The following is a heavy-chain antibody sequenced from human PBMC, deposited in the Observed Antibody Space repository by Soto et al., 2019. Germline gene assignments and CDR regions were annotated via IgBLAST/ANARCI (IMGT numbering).Heavy chain of an antibody. V-gene: IGHV1-18*04. J-gene: IGHJ4*02. CDR1: GYTFTSYG. CDR3: ARGLRYFDWLLSGRPQFDY. Sequence: ASVKVSCKASGYTFTSYGISWVRQAPGQGLEWMGWISAYNGNTNYAQKLQGRVTMTTDTSTSTAYMELRSLRSDDTAVYCCARGLRYFDWLLSGRPQFDYWGQGTLVTVSS. CDR2: ISAYNGNT. D-gene: IGHD3-9*01.